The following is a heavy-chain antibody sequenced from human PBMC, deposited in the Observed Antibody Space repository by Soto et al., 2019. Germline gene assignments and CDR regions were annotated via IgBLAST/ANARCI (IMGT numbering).Heavy chain of an antibody. CDR2: INAGNGNT. D-gene: IGHD3-22*01. V-gene: IGHV1-3*01. CDR3: ARSSCYYYLEY. Sequence: QVQLVQSGAEVKKPGASVKVSCKASGYTFTNYAMHWVRQAPGQRLEWMGWINAGNGNTKYSQQFQGRVTITRDTSASTAYMELSSLRSEDTAVYYCARSSCYYYLEYWGQGTLVTVSS. CDR1: GYTFTNYA. J-gene: IGHJ4*02.